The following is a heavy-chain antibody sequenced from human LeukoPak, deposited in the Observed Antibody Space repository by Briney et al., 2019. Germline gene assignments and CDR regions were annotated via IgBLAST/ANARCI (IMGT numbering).Heavy chain of an antibody. CDR1: GDSVSSNSAT. V-gene: IGHV6-1*01. J-gene: IGHJ4*02. Sequence: SQTLSLTCAISGDSVSSNSATWNWIRQSPLRGLEWLGRTYYGSQWNNDYAASVKSRIDINPETSKNQFSLQLNSVTPEDTAVYYCARGRGSSADFDYWGQGTLVTVSS. CDR3: ARGRGSSADFDY. D-gene: IGHD6-6*01. CDR2: TYYGSQWNN.